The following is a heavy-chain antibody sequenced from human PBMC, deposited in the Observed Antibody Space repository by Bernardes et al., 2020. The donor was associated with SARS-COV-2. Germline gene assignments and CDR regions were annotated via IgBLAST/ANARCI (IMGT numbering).Heavy chain of an antibody. J-gene: IGHJ4*02. CDR1: GFTFSSYG. CDR3: AREGMTTVTTGLDY. Sequence: GGSLRLSCAASGFTFSSYGMHWVRQAPGMGLEWVAVISYDGSNKYYADSVKGRFTISRDNSKNTLYLQMNSLRAEDTAVYYCAREGMTTVTTGLDYWGQGTLVTVSS. V-gene: IGHV3-30*03. D-gene: IGHD4-17*01. CDR2: ISYDGSNK.